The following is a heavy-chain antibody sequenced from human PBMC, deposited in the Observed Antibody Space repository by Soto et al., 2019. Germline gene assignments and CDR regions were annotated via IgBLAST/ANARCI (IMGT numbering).Heavy chain of an antibody. CDR1: GGTFSRYA. J-gene: IGHJ4*02. CDR2: IIPIFGTA. D-gene: IGHD3-16*01. V-gene: IGHV1-69*06. CDR3: ARLGLGLHRRGYFDY. Sequence: QVQLVQSGAEVKKPGSSVKVSCKASGGTFSRYAISWVRQAPGQGLEWMGGIIPIFGTANYAQKFQGRVTITAEKSTSTAYMELSSLRSEDTAVYYCARLGLGLHRRGYFDYWGQGTLVTVSS.